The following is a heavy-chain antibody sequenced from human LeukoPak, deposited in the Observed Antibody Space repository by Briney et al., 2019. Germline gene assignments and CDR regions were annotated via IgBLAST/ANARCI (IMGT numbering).Heavy chain of an antibody. CDR1: GGSISSSSYY. Sequence: TPSETLSLTCTVSGGSISSSSYYWGWIRQPPGKGLEWIGSIYYSGSTYYNPSLKSRVTISVDTSKNQFSLKLSSVTAADTAVYYCARGGYYDSSGSFDYWAREPWSPSPQ. D-gene: IGHD3-22*01. V-gene: IGHV4-39*07. CDR3: ARGGYYDSSGSFDY. J-gene: IGHJ4*02. CDR2: IYYSGST.